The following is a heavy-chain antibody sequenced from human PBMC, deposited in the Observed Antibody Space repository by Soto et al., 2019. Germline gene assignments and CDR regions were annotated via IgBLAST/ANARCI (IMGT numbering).Heavy chain of an antibody. CDR2: IWYDGSNK. CDR3: ARDLSGDYGALDT. D-gene: IGHD4-17*01. J-gene: IGHJ3*02. Sequence: QVQLVESGGGVVQPGRSLRLSCAASGFTFSSYGMHWARQGPGKGLEWVAVIWYDGSNKVYADSVKGRFTISKDNSKNTLYLQMNSLRAEDTAVYYCARDLSGDYGALDTWGQGPMVTVSS. V-gene: IGHV3-33*01. CDR1: GFTFSSYG.